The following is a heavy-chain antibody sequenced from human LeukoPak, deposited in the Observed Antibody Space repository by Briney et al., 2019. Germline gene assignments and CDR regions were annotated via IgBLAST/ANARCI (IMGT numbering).Heavy chain of an antibody. CDR3: AREIAVAGIRYFDY. CDR2: ISTYNGNT. Sequence: ASVKVSCKASGYTFTSYAISWVRQAPGQGLEWMGWISTYNGNTNYAQKLQGRVTMTTDTSTSTAYMELRSLRSDDTAVYYCAREIAVAGIRYFDYWGQGTLVTVSS. J-gene: IGHJ4*02. CDR1: GYTFTSYA. D-gene: IGHD6-19*01. V-gene: IGHV1-18*01.